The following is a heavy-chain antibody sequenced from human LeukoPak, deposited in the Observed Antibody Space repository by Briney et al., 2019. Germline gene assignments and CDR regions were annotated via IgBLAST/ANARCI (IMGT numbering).Heavy chain of an antibody. CDR2: ISSSSSYI. D-gene: IGHD3-9*01. CDR3: AGGAVLRYFDWLLPDLDY. V-gene: IGHV3-21*01. Sequence: GGSLRLSCAASGFTFSSYSMNWVRQAPGKGLEWVSSISSSSSYIYYADSVKGRFTISRDNAKNSLYLQMNSLSAEDTAVYYCAGGAVLRYFDWLLPDLDYWGQGTLVTVSS. CDR1: GFTFSSYS. J-gene: IGHJ4*02.